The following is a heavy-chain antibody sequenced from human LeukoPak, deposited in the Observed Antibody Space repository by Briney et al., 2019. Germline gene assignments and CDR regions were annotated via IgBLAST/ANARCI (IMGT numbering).Heavy chain of an antibody. D-gene: IGHD3-22*01. CDR2: INHSGST. CDR1: GGSFSGYY. J-gene: IGHJ6*03. Sequence: ASETLSLTCAVYGGSFSGYYWSWIRQPPGKGLEWIGEINHSGSTNYNPSLKSRVTISVDTSKNQFSLKLSSVTAADTAVYYCARGPRYYDSSGYITRYYYYYMDVWAKGPRSPSP. CDR3: ARGPRYYDSSGYITRYYYYYMDV. V-gene: IGHV4-34*01.